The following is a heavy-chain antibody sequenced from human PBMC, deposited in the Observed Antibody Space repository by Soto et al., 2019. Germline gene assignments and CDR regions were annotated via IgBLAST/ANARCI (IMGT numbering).Heavy chain of an antibody. D-gene: IGHD3-10*01. Sequence: ISWVRQAPGQGLEWMGRIIPILGIANYAQKFQGRVTITADKSTSTAYMELSSLRSEDTAVYYCARGNPGAFDIWGQGTMVTVSS. CDR2: IIPILGIA. V-gene: IGHV1-69*02. CDR3: ARGNPGAFDI. J-gene: IGHJ3*02.